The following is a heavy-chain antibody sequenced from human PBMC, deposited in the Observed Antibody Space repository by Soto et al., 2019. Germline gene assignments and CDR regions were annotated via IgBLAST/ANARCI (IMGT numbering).Heavy chain of an antibody. J-gene: IGHJ4*02. D-gene: IGHD7-27*01. CDR2: TSKDSGRAT. V-gene: IGHV3-11*01. Sequence: LVESGGALVKPGGSLRLSCAASGFIFRDWFMRWIRQAPAKGLEWISYTSKDSGRATRYADSVKGRFTISRDNAKNSLFLQMINLTVEDTAVYYCAKENWANPYSWGQGTLVTVSS. CDR3: AKENWANPYS. CDR1: GFIFRDWF.